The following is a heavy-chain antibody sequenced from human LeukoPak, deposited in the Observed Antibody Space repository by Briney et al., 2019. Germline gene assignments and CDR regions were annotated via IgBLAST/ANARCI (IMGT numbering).Heavy chain of an antibody. CDR2: ISSSSDYI. Sequence: GGSLRLSCIVSGFTFREYTMNWVRQAPGKGLEWISSISSSSDYIYYIDSVRGRFTISRDNAKNSLSLQMNSLRVEDTAVYYCARDVVGDYYFDYWGQGTLVTVSS. CDR3: ARDVVGDYYFDY. J-gene: IGHJ4*02. CDR1: GFTFREYT. D-gene: IGHD1-26*01. V-gene: IGHV3-21*01.